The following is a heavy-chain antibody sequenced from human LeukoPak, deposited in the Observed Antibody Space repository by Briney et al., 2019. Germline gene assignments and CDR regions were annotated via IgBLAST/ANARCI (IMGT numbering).Heavy chain of an antibody. CDR2: INTSIDII. J-gene: IGHJ4*02. CDR3: VRDHNYYFGY. V-gene: IGHV3-48*02. Sequence: PGGALRLSCAASGFTLSSYNMNWVRQAPGKGLEWISHINTSIDIISYADSVKGRFTISRDNAKNSLYLQMDSLRDEDTAVYYCVRDHNYYFGYWGQGILVTVSA. CDR1: GFTLSSYN.